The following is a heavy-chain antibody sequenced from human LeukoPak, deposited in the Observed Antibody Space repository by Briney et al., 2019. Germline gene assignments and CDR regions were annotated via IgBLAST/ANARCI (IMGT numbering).Heavy chain of an antibody. V-gene: IGHV3-23*01. CDR1: GFMFDDYA. J-gene: IGHJ4*02. CDR3: ARGIGSGFGGLYFDY. Sequence: QPGRSLRLSCAASGFMFDDYAMHWVRQAPGKGLEWVSAISGSGGSTYYADSVKGRFTISRDNSKNTLYLQMNSLRAEDTAVYYCARGIGSGFGGLYFDYWGQGTLVTVSS. CDR2: ISGSGGST. D-gene: IGHD3-22*01.